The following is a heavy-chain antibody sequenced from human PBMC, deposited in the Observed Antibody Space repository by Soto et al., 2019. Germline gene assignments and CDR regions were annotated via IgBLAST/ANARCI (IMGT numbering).Heavy chain of an antibody. CDR1: GDSIRSAHYF. D-gene: IGHD1-1*01. CDR2: IYHSGAT. Sequence: SETLSLTCSVFGDSIRSAHYFWGWVRQPPGKGLEWIGSIYHSGATFYDPYLRSRVTLSVDTTNNQFSLRLSSVTAADTAVYYCARDGNWRLDYWGQGALVTVPQ. V-gene: IGHV4-39*02. J-gene: IGHJ4*02. CDR3: ARDGNWRLDY.